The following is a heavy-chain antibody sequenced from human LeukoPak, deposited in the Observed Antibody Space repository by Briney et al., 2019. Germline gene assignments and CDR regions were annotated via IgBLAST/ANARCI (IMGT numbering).Heavy chain of an antibody. V-gene: IGHV1-18*01. CDR3: ARASGYCSGGSCEIDY. J-gene: IGHJ4*02. CDR1: GYTFTSYG. Sequence: APVKVSCKASGYTFTSYGISWVRQAPGQGLEWMGWISAYNGNTNYAQKLQGRVTMTTDTSTSTAYMELRSLRSDDTAVYYCARASGYCSGGSCEIDYWGQGTLVTVSS. D-gene: IGHD2-15*01. CDR2: ISAYNGNT.